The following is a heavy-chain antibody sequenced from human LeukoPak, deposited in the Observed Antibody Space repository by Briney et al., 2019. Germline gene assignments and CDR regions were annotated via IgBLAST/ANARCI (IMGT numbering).Heavy chain of an antibody. CDR2: ISYDGSNK. D-gene: IGHD1-26*01. V-gene: IGHV3-30-3*01. CDR3: ARDGSGSYYLRDGMDV. J-gene: IGHJ6*02. Sequence: PGRSLRLSCAASGFTFSSYAMHWVRQAPGKGLEWVAVISYDGSNKYYADSVKGRFTISRDNSKNTLYLQMNSLRAEDTAVYYCARDGSGSYYLRDGMDVWGQGTTVTVSS. CDR1: GFTFSSYA.